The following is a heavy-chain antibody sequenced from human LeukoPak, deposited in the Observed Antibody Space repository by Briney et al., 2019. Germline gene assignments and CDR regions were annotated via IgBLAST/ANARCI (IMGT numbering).Heavy chain of an antibody. CDR1: GFTFGTYA. CDR2: IGASGADT. Sequence: GGSLRLSCTASGFTFGTYAMTWVRQAPGKGLDWVSAIGASGADTYYADSAKGRFTVSRDNSKNTLYLQMSSLRADDTAVYFCAKRPRDSSGYYLGAFDGWGQGTTVTVSS. D-gene: IGHD3-22*01. CDR3: AKRPRDSSGYYLGAFDG. V-gene: IGHV3-23*01. J-gene: IGHJ3*01.